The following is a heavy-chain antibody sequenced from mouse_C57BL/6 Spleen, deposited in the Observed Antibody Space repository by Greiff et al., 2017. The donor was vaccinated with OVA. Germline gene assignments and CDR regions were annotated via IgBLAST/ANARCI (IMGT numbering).Heavy chain of an antibody. D-gene: IGHD1-1*01. Sequence: QVQLKQPGAELVKPGASVKVSCKASGYTFTSYWMHWVKQRPGQGLEWIGRIHPSDSDTNYNQKFKGKATLTVDKSSSTAYMQLSSLTSEDSAVYYCAIGIGVVAPYWYFDVWGTGTTVTVSS. CDR1: GYTFTSYW. CDR2: IHPSDSDT. V-gene: IGHV1-74*01. J-gene: IGHJ1*03. CDR3: AIGIGVVAPYWYFDV.